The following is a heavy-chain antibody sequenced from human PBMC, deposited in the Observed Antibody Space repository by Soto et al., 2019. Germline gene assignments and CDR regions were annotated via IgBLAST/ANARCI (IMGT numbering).Heavy chain of an antibody. J-gene: IGHJ6*02. CDR3: TKGYCSRTSCYFDDYATDV. CDR1: GFTFNTYA. Sequence: GGSLRLSCAASGFTFNTYAMSWVRQAPGKGLEWVSAISGSGGSTHYADSVKGRFTISRDNSKNTVYLQMNSLSAEDAAVYYCTKGYCSRTSCYFDDYATDVWGQGTAVTVSS. V-gene: IGHV3-23*01. D-gene: IGHD2-2*01. CDR2: ISGSGGST.